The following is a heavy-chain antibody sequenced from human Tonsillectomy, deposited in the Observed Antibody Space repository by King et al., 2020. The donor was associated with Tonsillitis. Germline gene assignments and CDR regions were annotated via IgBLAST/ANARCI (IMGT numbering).Heavy chain of an antibody. CDR2: INPNSGDT. Sequence: VQLVQSGTEVKKPGASVKVSCKASVYTFTGYYIHCVRQAPGQGLEWMGWINPNSGDTNFAQKFQGRVTMTRDTSISTAYMELNSLTSDDTAVYYCARGASGYNPNWFDPWGQRTLVTVSS. V-gene: IGHV1-2*02. J-gene: IGHJ5*02. CDR1: VYTFTGYY. D-gene: IGHD5-24*01. CDR3: ARGASGYNPNWFDP.